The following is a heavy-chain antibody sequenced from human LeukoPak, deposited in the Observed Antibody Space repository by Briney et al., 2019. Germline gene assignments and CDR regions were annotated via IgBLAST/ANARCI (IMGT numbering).Heavy chain of an antibody. J-gene: IGHJ3*02. Sequence: ASVKVSCKASGYTFTSHYMHWVRQAPEKGLEWMGIINPTGGSTSYAQKFQGRVTITRNTSISTAYMELSSLRSEDTAVYYCASRRAQGWNDAFDIWGQGTKVTVSS. V-gene: IGHV1-46*01. CDR3: ASRRAQGWNDAFDI. CDR1: GYTFTSHY. CDR2: INPTGGST. D-gene: IGHD1-1*01.